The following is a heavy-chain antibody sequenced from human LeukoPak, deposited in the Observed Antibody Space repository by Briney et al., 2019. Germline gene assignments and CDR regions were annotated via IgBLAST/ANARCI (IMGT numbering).Heavy chain of an antibody. V-gene: IGHV1-46*01. Sequence: ASVKVSCKASGYTFTSYYMHWVRQAPGQGLEWMGIINPSGGSTSYAQKFQGRVTMTRDTSTSTVYMELSSLRSEDTAVYYCARAIAAAALYYYYYYGMDVWGQGTTVTVSS. CDR1: GYTFTSYY. D-gene: IGHD6-13*01. CDR3: ARAIAAAALYYYYYYGMDV. J-gene: IGHJ6*02. CDR2: INPSGGST.